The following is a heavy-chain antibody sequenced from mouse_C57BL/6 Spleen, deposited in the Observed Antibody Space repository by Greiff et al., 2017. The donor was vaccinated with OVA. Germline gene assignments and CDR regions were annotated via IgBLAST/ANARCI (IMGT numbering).Heavy chain of an antibody. J-gene: IGHJ1*03. CDR3: ARRSNYWYFDV. CDR1: GYAFSSSW. D-gene: IGHD2-5*01. CDR2: IYPGDGDT. Sequence: VKLMESGPELVKPGASVKISCKASGYAFSSSWMNWVKQRPGKGLEWIGRIYPGDGDTNYNGKFKGKATLTADKSSSTAYMQLSSLTSEDSAVYFCARRSNYWYFDVWGTGTTVTVSS. V-gene: IGHV1-82*01.